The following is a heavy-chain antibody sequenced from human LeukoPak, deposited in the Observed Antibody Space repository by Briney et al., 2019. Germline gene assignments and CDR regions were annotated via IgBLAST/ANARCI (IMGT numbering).Heavy chain of an antibody. CDR3: AAQEDYGDLEDAFDI. V-gene: IGHV3-30*03. Sequence: GGSLRLSCAASGFTFSSYGMHWVRQAPGKGLEWVAVISYDGSNKYYADSVKGRFTISRDNSKNTLYLQMNSLRAEDTAVYYCAAQEDYGDLEDAFDIWGQGTMVTVSS. CDR2: ISYDGSNK. CDR1: GFTFSSYG. D-gene: IGHD4-17*01. J-gene: IGHJ3*02.